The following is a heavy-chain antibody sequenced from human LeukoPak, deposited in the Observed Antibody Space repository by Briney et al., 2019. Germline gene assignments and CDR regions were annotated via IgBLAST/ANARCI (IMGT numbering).Heavy chain of an antibody. J-gene: IGHJ4*02. CDR1: GFTFSIYS. CDR3: ARDPYYYDSSGYNDY. CDR2: IYSGGST. Sequence: GGSLRLSCAASGFTFSIYSMTWVRQAPGKGLEWVSVIYSGGSTYYADSVKGRFTISRDNSKNTLYLQMNSLRAEDTAVYYCARDPYYYDSSGYNDYWGQGTLVTVSS. V-gene: IGHV3-53*01. D-gene: IGHD3-22*01.